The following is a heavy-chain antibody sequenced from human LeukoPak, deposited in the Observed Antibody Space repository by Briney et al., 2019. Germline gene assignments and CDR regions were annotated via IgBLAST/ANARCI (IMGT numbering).Heavy chain of an antibody. J-gene: IGHJ4*02. D-gene: IGHD5-12*01. CDR1: GFTFSSYG. V-gene: IGHV3-33*01. Sequence: GRSLRLSCAASGFTFSSYGMHWVSQAPGKGLEWVAVIWYDGSNKYYTDSVKGRFTISRDNSKNTLYLQMNSLRAEDTAVYYCAREGYSGYDDYWGQGTLVTVSS. CDR2: IWYDGSNK. CDR3: AREGYSGYDDY.